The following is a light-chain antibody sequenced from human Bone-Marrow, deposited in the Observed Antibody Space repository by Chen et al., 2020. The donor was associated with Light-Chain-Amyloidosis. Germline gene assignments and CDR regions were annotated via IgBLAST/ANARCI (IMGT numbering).Light chain of an antibody. CDR1: QSISGGS. J-gene: IGKJ4*01. CDR2: SVS. Sequence: EIVLTQSPGTLSLSPGERATLSCRASQSISGGSLAWYQQKPGQTPRLLVYSVSITATGVPDRFSGSGSGTDFTLPISRLEPEDFTVYYCQHYGRSVTFGGGTKLEI. CDR3: QHYGRSVT. V-gene: IGKV3-20*01.